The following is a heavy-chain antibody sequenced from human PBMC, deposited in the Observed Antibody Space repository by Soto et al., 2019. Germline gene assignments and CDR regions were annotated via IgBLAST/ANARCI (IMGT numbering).Heavy chain of an antibody. CDR1: GGSINSYH. CDR3: ARTRASGWYGDNWFDP. V-gene: IGHV4-59*01. Sequence: PSETLSLTCTVSGGSINSYHWSWIRQPPGKGLEWIGYGHYSGTTYYNPSLKSRVTMSVDMSKNQFSLKLSSVTAADTAVYYCARTRASGWYGDNWFDPWGQGTLVTVS. CDR2: GHYSGTT. D-gene: IGHD6-19*01. J-gene: IGHJ5*02.